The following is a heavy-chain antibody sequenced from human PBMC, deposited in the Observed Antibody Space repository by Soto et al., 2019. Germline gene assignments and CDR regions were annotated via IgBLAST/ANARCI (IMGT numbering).Heavy chain of an antibody. CDR2: INPSGGST. Sequence: SDKVTCKASGSTFPICYMLWVRQSQEQGLAWVGIINPSGGSTSYAQKCQGRVTMTRDTSTSTVYMELSSLRSEDTAVYYCAREVGGITSWTYNWFDPWGQRTRVSVSS. J-gene: IGHJ5*01. V-gene: IGHV1-46*01. CDR1: GSTFPICY. CDR3: AREVGGITSWTYNWFDP. D-gene: IGHD2-2*01.